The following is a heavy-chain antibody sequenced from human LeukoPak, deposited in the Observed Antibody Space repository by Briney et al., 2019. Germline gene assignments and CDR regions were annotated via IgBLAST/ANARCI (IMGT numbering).Heavy chain of an antibody. D-gene: IGHD2-15*01. J-gene: IGHJ6*02. CDR3: ARDRGWVVAASRGMDV. CDR1: GFTFSSFG. CDR2: ISYDGSNE. Sequence: GGSLRLSCAASGFTFSSFGMHWVRQAPGKGLEWVAAISYDGSNEHHADSVKGRFTISRDSSKTTLYLRMNSLRAEDTAMYYCARDRGWVVAASRGMDVWGQGTTVTVS. V-gene: IGHV3-30*03.